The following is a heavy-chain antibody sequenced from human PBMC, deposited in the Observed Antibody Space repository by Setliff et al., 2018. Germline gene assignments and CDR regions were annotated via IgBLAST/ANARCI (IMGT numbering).Heavy chain of an antibody. D-gene: IGHD3-3*02. J-gene: IGHJ5*02. V-gene: IGHV4-39*01. Sequence: SATLSLTCTVSGDSFKSDSFYWGWIRQPPGKGLEWIGSVFYTGTTYYTPSLKRRATLSVDTSKNQFSLRLRFVTAADAAVYYCVRQFRMGTLAGSPPESWGPGTLVTVSS. CDR1: GDSFKSDSFY. CDR2: VFYTGTT. CDR3: VRQFRMGTLAGSPPES.